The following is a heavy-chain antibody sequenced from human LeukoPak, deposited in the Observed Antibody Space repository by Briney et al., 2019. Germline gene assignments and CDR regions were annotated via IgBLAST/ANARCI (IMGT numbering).Heavy chain of an antibody. CDR1: GFTFSDYD. CDR3: VRVAKERVGGVYYFDY. V-gene: IGHV3-13*01. CDR2: IGTAGDT. J-gene: IGHJ4*02. Sequence: GGSLRLSCAASGFTFSDYDMHWVRQAPGKGLEWVSAIGTAGDTYYTGSVKGRFTISRENAKNSLYLQMNSLRAGDTAVYYCVRVAKERVGGVYYFDYWGQGTPVTVSS. D-gene: IGHD1-1*01.